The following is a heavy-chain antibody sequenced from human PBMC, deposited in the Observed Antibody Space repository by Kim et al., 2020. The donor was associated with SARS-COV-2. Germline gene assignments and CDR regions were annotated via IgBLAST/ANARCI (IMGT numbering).Heavy chain of an antibody. Sequence: GGSLRLSCAASGFTFSSYWMSWVRQAPGKGLEWVANIKQDGSEKYYVDSVKGRFTISRDNAKNSLYLQMNSLRAEDTAVYYCARGGLFRIVVVVAATPSDYWGQGTLVTVSS. V-gene: IGHV3-7*01. J-gene: IGHJ4*02. CDR2: IKQDGSEK. D-gene: IGHD2-15*01. CDR1: GFTFSSYW. CDR3: ARGGLFRIVVVVAATPSDY.